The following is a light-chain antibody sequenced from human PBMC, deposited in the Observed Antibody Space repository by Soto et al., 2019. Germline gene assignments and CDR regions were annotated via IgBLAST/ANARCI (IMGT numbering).Light chain of an antibody. CDR2: KAS. V-gene: IGKV1-5*03. CDR3: QQYNDYPWT. Sequence: DIQLTQSPSTLSPSVGDRVTITFRASQSISSWLAWYQQKPGKAPKLLIYKASSLESGVPSRFSGSGSGTEFTLTMSSLQPDDFATYYCQQYNDYPWTFGQGTKVEIK. J-gene: IGKJ1*01. CDR1: QSISSW.